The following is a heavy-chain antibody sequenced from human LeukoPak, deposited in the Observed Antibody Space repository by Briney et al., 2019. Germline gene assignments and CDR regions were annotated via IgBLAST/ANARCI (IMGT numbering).Heavy chain of an antibody. J-gene: IGHJ2*01. D-gene: IGHD6-13*01. Sequence: SETLSLTCAVSGGSISSSNWWSWVRQPPGKGLEWIGEIYHSGSTNYNPSLKSRVTISVDKSKNQFSLKLSSVTAADTAVYYCATRRYAAAGTWYFDLWGRGTLVTVSS. CDR3: ATRRYAAAGTWYFDL. V-gene: IGHV4-4*02. CDR2: IYHSGST. CDR1: GGSISSSNW.